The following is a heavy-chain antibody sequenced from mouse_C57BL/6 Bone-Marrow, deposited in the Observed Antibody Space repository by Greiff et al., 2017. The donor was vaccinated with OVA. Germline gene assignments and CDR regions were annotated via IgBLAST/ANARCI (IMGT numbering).Heavy chain of an antibody. V-gene: IGHV1-58*01. J-gene: IGHJ1*03. CDR3: AFHYYGSPYWYFDV. CDR2: IYIGNGYT. CDR1: GYTFTSYG. Sequence: DVKLQESGAELVRPGSSVKMSCKTSGYTFTSYGINWVKQRPGQGLEWIGYIYIGNGYTEYNEKFKGKATLTSDTSSSTAYMQLSSLTSEDSAIYFCAFHYYGSPYWYFDVWGTGTTVTVSS. D-gene: IGHD1-1*01.